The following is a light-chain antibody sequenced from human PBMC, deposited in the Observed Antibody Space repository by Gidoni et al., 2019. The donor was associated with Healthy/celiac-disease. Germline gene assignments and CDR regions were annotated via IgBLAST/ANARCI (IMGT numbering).Light chain of an antibody. Sequence: EIVMTQSPATLSVSPGERATLSCRASQSVSSNLAWYQQKPGQAPSLLIYGASTRATGIPARFSCSGSGTEFTLTISSLQSEDFAVYYCQQYNNWPPYMYTFGQGTKLEIK. V-gene: IGKV3-15*01. J-gene: IGKJ2*01. CDR3: QQYNNWPPYMYT. CDR1: QSVSSN. CDR2: GAS.